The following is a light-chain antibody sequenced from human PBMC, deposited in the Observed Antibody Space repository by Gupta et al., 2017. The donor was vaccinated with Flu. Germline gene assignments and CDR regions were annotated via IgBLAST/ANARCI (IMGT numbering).Light chain of an antibody. J-gene: IGLJ2*01. V-gene: IGLV1-40*01. CDR2: GNS. CDR3: QSYDSSLNGVI. CDR1: RSNIGAGYD. Sequence: SVLTPAPSVSGAPGQGVTISCTGSRSNIGAGYDVHWYQQLPGTAPKLLIYGNSNRPSGVPDRFSGSKSGTSASLAITGLQAEDEADYYCQSYDSSLNGVIFGGGTKLTVL.